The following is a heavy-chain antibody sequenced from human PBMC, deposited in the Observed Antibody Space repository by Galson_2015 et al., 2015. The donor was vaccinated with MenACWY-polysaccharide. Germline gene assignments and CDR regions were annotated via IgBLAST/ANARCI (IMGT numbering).Heavy chain of an antibody. V-gene: IGHV3-23*01. D-gene: IGHD1-1*01. J-gene: IGHJ4*02. CDR1: GFTFSNSA. CDR3: AKNWNLDN. Sequence: SLRLSCAASGFTFSNSAMTWARRAPGKGLEWVSLITFNGGNTYYVDSVKGRFTISRDNSNNTLYLQMNGLRAEDTAIYYCAKNWNLDNWGQGTLVTVSS. CDR2: ITFNGGNT.